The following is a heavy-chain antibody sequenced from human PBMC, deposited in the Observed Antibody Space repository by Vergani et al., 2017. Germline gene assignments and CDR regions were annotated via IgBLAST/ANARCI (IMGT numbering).Heavy chain of an antibody. D-gene: IGHD3-22*01. Sequence: QVQLVESGGGVVQPGRSLRLSCAASGFTFSSYAMHWVRQAPGKGLEWVAVIWYDGSNKYYADSVKGRFTISRDNSKNTLYLQMNSLRAEDTAVYYCARSSGSGYPTPSPDYWGQGTLVTVSS. V-gene: IGHV3-33*08. CDR2: IWYDGSNK. CDR3: ARSSGSGYPTPSPDY. CDR1: GFTFSSYA. J-gene: IGHJ4*02.